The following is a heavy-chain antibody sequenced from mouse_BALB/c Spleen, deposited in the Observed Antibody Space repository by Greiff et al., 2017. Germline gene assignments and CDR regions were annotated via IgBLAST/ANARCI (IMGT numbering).Heavy chain of an antibody. CDR3: ARIYYGSSYYAMDY. J-gene: IGHJ4*01. D-gene: IGHD1-1*01. CDR1: GYTFTDYN. CDR2: INPNNGGT. V-gene: IGHV1-18*01. Sequence: VQLQQSGPELVKPGASVKIPCKASGYTFTDYNMDWVKQSHGKSLEWIGDINPNNGGTIYNQKFKGKATLTVDKSSSTAYMELRSLTSEDTAVYYCARIYYGSSYYAMDYWGQGTSVTVSS.